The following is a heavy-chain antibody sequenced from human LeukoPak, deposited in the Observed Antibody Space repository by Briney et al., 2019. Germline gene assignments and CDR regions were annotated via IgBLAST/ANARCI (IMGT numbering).Heavy chain of an antibody. CDR1: GYTFTNYH. CDR3: ARDERYDSSGYPFDY. Sequence: ASVKVSCKASGYTFTNYHISWVRQAPGQGLEWMGWINPNSGGTNYAQKFQGRVTMTRDTSISTAYMELSRLRSDDTAVYYCARDERYDSSGYPFDYWGQGTLVTVSS. V-gene: IGHV1-2*02. D-gene: IGHD3-22*01. CDR2: INPNSGGT. J-gene: IGHJ4*02.